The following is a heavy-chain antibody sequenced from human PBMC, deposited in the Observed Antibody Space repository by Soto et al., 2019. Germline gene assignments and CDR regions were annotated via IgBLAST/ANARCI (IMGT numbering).Heavy chain of an antibody. D-gene: IGHD3-10*01. Sequence: GGSLRLSCAASGFTFSSYWMSWVRQAPGKGLEWVANIKQDGSEKYYVDSVKGRFTISRDNAKNSLYLQMNSLRAEDTAVYYCARVFCFKDYGSGSYQYYYYGMDVWGQGTTVTVSS. CDR2: IKQDGSEK. V-gene: IGHV3-7*01. CDR1: GFTFSSYW. J-gene: IGHJ6*02. CDR3: ARVFCFKDYGSGSYQYYYYGMDV.